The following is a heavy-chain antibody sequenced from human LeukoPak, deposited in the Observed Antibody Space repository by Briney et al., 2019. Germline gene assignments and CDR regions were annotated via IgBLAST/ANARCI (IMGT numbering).Heavy chain of an antibody. V-gene: IGHV4-34*01. CDR3: TREYGSSSDY. J-gene: IGHJ4*02. CDR1: GGSFSGYY. Sequence: SETLSLTCAVYGGSFSGYYWSWIRQPPGKGLEWIGEINHSGSTDYNPSLKSRVTISVDTSKNQFSRKLTSVTAADTAVYYCTREYGSSSDYWGQGTLVTVSS. CDR2: INHSGST. D-gene: IGHD6-6*01.